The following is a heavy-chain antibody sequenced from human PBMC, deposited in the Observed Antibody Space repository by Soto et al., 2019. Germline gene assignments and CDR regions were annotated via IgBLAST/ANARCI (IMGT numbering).Heavy chain of an antibody. CDR1: GYTFTSYG. D-gene: IGHD6-13*01. Sequence: ASVKVSCKASGYTFTSYGISWVRQAPGQGLEWMGWISAYNGNTSYAQKLQGRVTMTTDTSTSTAYMELRSLRSDDTAVYYCARDSSSWYSRYFDYWGQGTLVTVSS. CDR2: ISAYNGNT. J-gene: IGHJ4*02. CDR3: ARDSSSWYSRYFDY. V-gene: IGHV1-18*01.